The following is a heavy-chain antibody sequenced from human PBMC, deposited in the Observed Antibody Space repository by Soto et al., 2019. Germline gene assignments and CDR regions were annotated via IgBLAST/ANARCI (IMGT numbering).Heavy chain of an antibody. Sequence: GGSLRLSCAASGFTFSSYDIHWVRQAPGKGLEWVAVISYDGSKKYYADSVKGQFTISRDNSKNTLYLQMNSLRAEDTAVYYCAKASTGSFDIRGPGTMLTGS. D-gene: IGHD1-1*01. CDR3: AKASTGSFDI. V-gene: IGHV3-30*18. CDR2: ISYDGSKK. CDR1: GFTFSSYD. J-gene: IGHJ3*02.